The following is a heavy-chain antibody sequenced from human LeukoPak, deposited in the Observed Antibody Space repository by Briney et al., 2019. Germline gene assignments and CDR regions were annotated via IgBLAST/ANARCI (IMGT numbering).Heavy chain of an antibody. J-gene: IGHJ4*02. D-gene: IGHD4-17*01. CDR3: ASVDYGDFFFDY. CDR2: ITGSGGNT. CDR1: GFTFSSYA. V-gene: IGHV3-64*01. Sequence: GGSLRLSCAASGFTFSSYAMYWVRQAPGKGLEYVSAITGSGGNTYYANSVKGRFTISRDNSKNTLYLQMGSLRAEDMAVYYCASVDYGDFFFDYWGQGTLVTVSS.